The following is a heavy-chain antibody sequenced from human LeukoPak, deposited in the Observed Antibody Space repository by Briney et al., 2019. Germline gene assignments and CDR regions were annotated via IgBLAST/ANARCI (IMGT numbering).Heavy chain of an antibody. CDR3: ARLSISWYTTHDYYFDY. Sequence: KPSETLSLTCTVSGYSISSGYYWGWIRQPPGKGLEWIGSIYYSGDTYYNPSLKSRVTTSVDTSKSQFSLRLSSVTAADTAVYYCARLSISWYTTHDYYFDYWGQGTLVTVSS. D-gene: IGHD2-2*02. J-gene: IGHJ4*02. CDR2: IYYSGDT. CDR1: GYSISSGYY. V-gene: IGHV4-38-2*02.